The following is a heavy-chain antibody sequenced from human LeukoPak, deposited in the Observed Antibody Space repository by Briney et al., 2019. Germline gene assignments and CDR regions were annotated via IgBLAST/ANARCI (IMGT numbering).Heavy chain of an antibody. J-gene: IGHJ6*03. CDR1: GGSITSSSYY. D-gene: IGHD3-3*01. V-gene: IGHV4-61*02. Sequence: SQTLSLTCTVSGGSITSSSYYWSWIRQPAGKGLEWIGRIYASGSTNYNPSLRSRVTISVDTSKNQFSLNLTSVAAADTAVYYCARGSSIFGVVILDYYYYMDVWGKGTTVTVSS. CDR3: ARGSSIFGVVILDYYYYMDV. CDR2: IYASGST.